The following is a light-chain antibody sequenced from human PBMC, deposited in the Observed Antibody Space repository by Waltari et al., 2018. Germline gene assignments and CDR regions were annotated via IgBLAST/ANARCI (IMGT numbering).Light chain of an antibody. CDR3: CSYAGNCTVV. CDR1: SSDVGSYDL. J-gene: IGLJ2*01. CDR2: EVN. V-gene: IGLV2-23*02. Sequence: QSALTQPDAVSRPPGQSNPISCPGTSSDVGSYDLVSWYQQHPGKAPKLMIYEVNTRPSGVSQRFSGSRSGNTASLTISGRQAEDEADYHCCSYAGNCTVVFGGGTKLTVL.